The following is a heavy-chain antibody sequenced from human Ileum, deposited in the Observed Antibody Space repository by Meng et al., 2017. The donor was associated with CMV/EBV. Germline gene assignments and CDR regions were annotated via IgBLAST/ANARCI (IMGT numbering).Heavy chain of an antibody. CDR1: GNTFSSDG. CDR3: AHFTSLDTGFDF. CDR2: IIPMFGTH. J-gene: IGHJ4*02. V-gene: IGHV1-69*12. Sequence: VQLVHSGAEVKKPGSSVKVSCKASGNTFSSDGFSWVRQSPGQGLEWMGGIIPMFGTHYHAQKFQGRVTISADESTSTVYMELNSLRSEDTAVYYCAHFTSLDTGFDFWGQGTLVTVSS. D-gene: IGHD5-18*01.